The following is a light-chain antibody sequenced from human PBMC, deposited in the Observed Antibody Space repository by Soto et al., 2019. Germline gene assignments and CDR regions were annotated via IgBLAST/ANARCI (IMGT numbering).Light chain of an antibody. J-gene: IGLJ3*02. Sequence: QSALTQPASVSGSPGQSITISCTGTTSNVGTYKFVSWYQYHPGKAPKLIIYEGSKRPSGVSSRFSGSKSGNTASLTISGLQADDDGDYYCSSYAGGSSMVFGGGTKLTVL. CDR2: EGS. CDR3: SSYAGGSSMV. CDR1: TSNVGTYKF. V-gene: IGLV2-23*01.